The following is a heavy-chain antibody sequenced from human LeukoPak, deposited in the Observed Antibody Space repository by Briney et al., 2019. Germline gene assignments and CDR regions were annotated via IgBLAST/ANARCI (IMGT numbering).Heavy chain of an antibody. Sequence: GGSLRLSCAASGFTFSGAWMYWVRQPPGKGLEWVGRIKSKTDGGTTDYAAPVKGRFTISRDDSKNTLYLQMNSLKTEDTAVYYCTTDAPYYYGSGTKTDAFDLWGQGTMVTASS. V-gene: IGHV3-15*01. CDR2: IKSKTDGGTT. CDR3: TTDAPYYYGSGTKTDAFDL. D-gene: IGHD3-10*01. J-gene: IGHJ3*01. CDR1: GFTFSGAW.